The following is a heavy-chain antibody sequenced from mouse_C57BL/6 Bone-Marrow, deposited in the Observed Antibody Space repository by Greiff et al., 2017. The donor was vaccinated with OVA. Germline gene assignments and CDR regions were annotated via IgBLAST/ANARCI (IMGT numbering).Heavy chain of an antibody. V-gene: IGHV1-9*01. Sequence: VQLVESGAELMKPGASVKLSCKATGYTFTGYWIEWVKQRPGHGLEWIGEILPGSGSTNYNEKFKGKATLTADTSSNTAYMQLSSLTSEDSAIYYCAGERRSLCGSYPFWYFDVWGTGTTVTVSS. CDR2: ILPGSGST. D-gene: IGHD1-1*01. J-gene: IGHJ1*03. CDR3: AGERRSLCGSYPFWYFDV. CDR1: GYTFTGYW.